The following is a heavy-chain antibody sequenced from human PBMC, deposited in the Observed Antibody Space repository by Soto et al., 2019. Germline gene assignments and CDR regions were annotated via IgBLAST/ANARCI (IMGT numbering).Heavy chain of an antibody. D-gene: IGHD3-22*01. Sequence: KASETLSLTCTVSGGSISSYYWSWIRQPPGKGLEWIGYIYYSGSTNYNPSLKSRVTISVDTSKNQFSLKLSSVTAADTAVYYCARGYYYYDSSGYYYVGFPTWFDPWGQGTLVTVSS. V-gene: IGHV4-59*01. J-gene: IGHJ5*02. CDR3: ARGYYYYDSSGYYYVGFPTWFDP. CDR1: GGSISSYY. CDR2: IYYSGST.